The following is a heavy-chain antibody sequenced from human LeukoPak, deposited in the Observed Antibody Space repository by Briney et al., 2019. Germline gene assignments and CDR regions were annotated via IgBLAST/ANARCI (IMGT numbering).Heavy chain of an antibody. CDR2: ISAYNGNT. V-gene: IGHV1-18*01. J-gene: IGHJ4*02. D-gene: IGHD6-13*01. CDR1: RGTFSSYA. Sequence: GASVKVSCKASRGTFSSYALSWVRQAPGQGLEWMGWISAYNGNTNYAQKLQGRVTMTTDTSTSTAYMELRSLRSDDTAVYYCARDGWQQLVPDYWGQGTLVTVSS. CDR3: ARDGWQQLVPDY.